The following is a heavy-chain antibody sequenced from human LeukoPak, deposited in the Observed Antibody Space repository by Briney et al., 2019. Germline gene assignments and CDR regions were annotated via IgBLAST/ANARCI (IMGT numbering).Heavy chain of an antibody. CDR1: GGSISSYY. V-gene: IGHV4-59*01. CDR2: IYYSGTT. Sequence: PSETLSLTCTVSGGSISSYYWSWIRQPPGKGLEWIGYIYYSGTTNYNPSLKSRVTISVDTSKNQFSLKLSSVTAADTAVYYCARSVRLNNWFDPWGQGTLVTVSS. J-gene: IGHJ5*02. D-gene: IGHD2-21*02. CDR3: ARSVRLNNWFDP.